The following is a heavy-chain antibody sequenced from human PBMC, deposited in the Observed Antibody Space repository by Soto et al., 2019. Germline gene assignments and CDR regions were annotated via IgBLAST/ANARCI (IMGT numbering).Heavy chain of an antibody. CDR3: ADDSSGSPGGY. J-gene: IGHJ4*02. CDR1: GGTFSSYT. D-gene: IGHD3-22*01. Sequence: ASVKVSCKASGGTFSSYTISWVRQAPGQGLEWMGRIIPILGIANYAQKFQGRVTITADKSTSTAYMELSSLRSEDTAVYYCADDSSGSPGGYWGQGTLVTVSS. CDR2: IIPILGIA. V-gene: IGHV1-69*02.